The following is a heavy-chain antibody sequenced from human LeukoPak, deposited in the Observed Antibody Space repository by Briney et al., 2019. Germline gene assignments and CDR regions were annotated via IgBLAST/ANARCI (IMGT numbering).Heavy chain of an antibody. Sequence: GGSLRLSCAASGFTFSSYSMNWVRQAPGKGLEWVSYISSSSSTIYYADSVKGRFTISRDNAKNSLYLQMNSLRAEDTAVYYCARPGLYSSGPLYYFDYWGQGTLVTVSS. CDR2: ISSSSSTI. V-gene: IGHV3-48*04. CDR1: GFTFSSYS. J-gene: IGHJ4*02. D-gene: IGHD6-19*01. CDR3: ARPGLYSSGPLYYFDY.